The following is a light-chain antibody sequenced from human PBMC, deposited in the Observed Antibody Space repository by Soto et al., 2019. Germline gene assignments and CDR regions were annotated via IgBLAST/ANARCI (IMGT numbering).Light chain of an antibody. V-gene: IGKV2-28*01. J-gene: IGKJ1*01. CDR1: QSLLHSNGYNY. CDR2: LGS. CDR3: MQALQTPT. Sequence: DILLTQSPLSLPFTPGEPSSISCRSTQSLLHSNGYNYLDWYLQKPGQSPQLLIYLGSNRASGVPDRFSGSGSGTDFTLKISRVEAEDVGVYYCMQALQTPTFGQGTKV.